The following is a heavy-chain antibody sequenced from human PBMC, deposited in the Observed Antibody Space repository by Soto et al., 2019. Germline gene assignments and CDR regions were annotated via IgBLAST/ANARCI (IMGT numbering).Heavy chain of an antibody. CDR3: AREDPRIVGATPLDY. Sequence: GGSLRLSCAASGFTFSSYSMNWVRQAPGKGLEWVSSISSSSSYIYYADSVKGRFTISRDNAKNSLYLQMNSLRAEDTAVYYCAREDPRIVGATPLDYWGQGTLVTVSS. D-gene: IGHD1-26*01. CDR2: ISSSSSYI. CDR1: GFTFSSYS. J-gene: IGHJ4*02. V-gene: IGHV3-21*01.